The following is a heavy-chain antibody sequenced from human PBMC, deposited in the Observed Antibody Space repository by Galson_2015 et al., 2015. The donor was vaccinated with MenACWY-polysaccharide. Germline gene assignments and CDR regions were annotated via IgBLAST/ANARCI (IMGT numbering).Heavy chain of an antibody. CDR2: TYFRSKWYS. V-gene: IGHV6-1*01. D-gene: IGHD3-22*01. J-gene: IGHJ3*01. Sequence: CAISGDSVSGNSVAWNWIRQSPSRGLEWLGRTYFRSKWYSDYAESVKSRITINPDTSKNQFSLQLNSVTPEDMAVYFCARGGSGSHAPNGNAFDVWGQGTMVIVSS. CDR3: ARGGSGSHAPNGNAFDV. CDR1: GDSVSGNSVA.